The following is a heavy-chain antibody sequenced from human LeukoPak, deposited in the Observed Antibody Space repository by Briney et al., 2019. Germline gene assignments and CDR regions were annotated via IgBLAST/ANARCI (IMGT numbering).Heavy chain of an antibody. J-gene: IGHJ4*02. CDR3: ASYSYGLGD. V-gene: IGHV3-30-3*01. CDR1: GFTFSSYA. D-gene: IGHD5-18*01. CDR2: ISYDGSNK. Sequence: GRSLRLSCAASGFTFSSYAMHWVRQAPGKGLEWVAVISYDGSNKYYADSVKGRFTISRDNSKNTLYLQMNSLRAEDTAVYYCASYSYGLGDWGQGTLVTVSS.